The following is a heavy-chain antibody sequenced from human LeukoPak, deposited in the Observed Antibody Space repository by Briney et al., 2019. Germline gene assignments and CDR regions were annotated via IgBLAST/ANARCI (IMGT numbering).Heavy chain of an antibody. CDR2: IYYSGST. Sequence: PSETLSLTCTVSGGSISSGGYYWSWIRQHPGKGLEWIGYIYYSGSTYCNPSLKSRVTISVDTSKNQFSLKLSSVTAADTAVYYCARALYSSSWPFDYWGQGTLVTVSS. V-gene: IGHV4-31*03. J-gene: IGHJ4*02. CDR1: GGSISSGGYY. D-gene: IGHD6-13*01. CDR3: ARALYSSSWPFDY.